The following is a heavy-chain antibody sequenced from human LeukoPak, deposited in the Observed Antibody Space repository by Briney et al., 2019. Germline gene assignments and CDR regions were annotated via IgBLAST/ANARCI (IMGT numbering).Heavy chain of an antibody. D-gene: IGHD1-26*01. Sequence: PGGSLRLSCAASGFTFSTYAMHWVRQAPGKGLEWVAIIWYDASKQYYADSVNGRFTISRDNSKNTLYLQMNSLRAEDTAVYYCARARGSFSYFFDDWGQGTLVTVSS. J-gene: IGHJ4*02. CDR2: IWYDASKQ. CDR3: ARARGSFSYFFDD. CDR1: GFTFSTYA. V-gene: IGHV3-33*01.